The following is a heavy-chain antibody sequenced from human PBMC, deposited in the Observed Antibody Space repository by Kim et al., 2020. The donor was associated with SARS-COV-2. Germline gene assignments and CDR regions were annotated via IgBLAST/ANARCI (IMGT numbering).Heavy chain of an antibody. CDR2: ISNDGKST. V-gene: IGHV3-74*03. J-gene: IGHJ3*02. Sequence: GGSLRLSCAASGFTFSSHWMHWVRQAPGKGLVWISLISNDGKSTKYAVSVKGRVTISRDDAKNTLYLQMNSLRAEDTAVYYCTRATTDTRSSFDIWGQGTMVTVSS. D-gene: IGHD1-1*01. CDR3: TRATTDTRSSFDI. CDR1: GFTFSSHW.